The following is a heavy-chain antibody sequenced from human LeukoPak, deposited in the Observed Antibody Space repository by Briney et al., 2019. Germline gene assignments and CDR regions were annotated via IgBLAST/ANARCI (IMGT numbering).Heavy chain of an antibody. CDR3: ARVVLCGGDCYSGDAFDI. CDR2: IYYSGST. J-gene: IGHJ3*02. V-gene: IGHV4-31*03. D-gene: IGHD2-21*02. CDR1: GGSISSGGYY. Sequence: SETLSLTCTVSGGSISSGGYYWSWIRQHPGKGLEWIGCIYYSGSTYYNPSLKSRVTISVDTSKNQFSLKLSSVTAADTAVYYCARVVLCGGDCYSGDAFDIWGQGTMVTVSS.